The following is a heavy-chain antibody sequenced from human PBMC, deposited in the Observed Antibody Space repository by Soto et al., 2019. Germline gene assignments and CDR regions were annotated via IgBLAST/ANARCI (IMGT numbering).Heavy chain of an antibody. Sequence: SETLSLTCTVSGGSISSYYWSWIRQPPGKGLEWIGYIYYSGSTNYNPSLKSRVTISVDTSKNQFSLKLSSVTAADTAVYYCARVSIAYCSGGSCYFGYNYYYYMDVWGKGTTVTVSS. D-gene: IGHD2-15*01. V-gene: IGHV4-59*01. J-gene: IGHJ6*03. CDR1: GGSISSYY. CDR3: ARVSIAYCSGGSCYFGYNYYYYMDV. CDR2: IYYSGST.